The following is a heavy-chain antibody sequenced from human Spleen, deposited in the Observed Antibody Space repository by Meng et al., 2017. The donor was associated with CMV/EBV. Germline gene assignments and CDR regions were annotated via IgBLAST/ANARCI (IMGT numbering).Heavy chain of an antibody. CDR3: ARNGDAYSFDI. J-gene: IGHJ3*02. CDR1: GGSISSSSYY. Sequence: SETLSLTCTVSGGSISSSSYYWSWIRQTPGKGLEWIGYIFYIGSTSYNPSLKSRVTISLDTSKNQFSLKLNSVTAADTAMYYCARNGDAYSFDIWGQGTMVTVSS. D-gene: IGHD5-24*01. V-gene: IGHV4-61*01. CDR2: IFYIGST.